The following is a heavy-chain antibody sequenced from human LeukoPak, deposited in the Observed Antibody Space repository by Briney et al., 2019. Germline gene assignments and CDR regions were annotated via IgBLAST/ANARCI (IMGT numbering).Heavy chain of an antibody. CDR1: GFTVSSNY. CDR3: ARVSIYYYMDV. V-gene: IGHV3-53*01. CDR2: IYSGGST. J-gene: IGHJ6*03. Sequence: GGSLRLSCAASGFTVSSNYMSWVRQAPGKGLEWVSVIYSGGSTYYADSVKGRFTISRDNSKNTLYLQMNSLRAEDTAVYYRARVSIYYYMDVWGKGTTVTVSS.